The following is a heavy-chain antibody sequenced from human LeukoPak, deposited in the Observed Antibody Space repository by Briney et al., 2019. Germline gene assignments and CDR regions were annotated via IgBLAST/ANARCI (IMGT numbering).Heavy chain of an antibody. J-gene: IGHJ6*02. CDR3: SRTRYDYWSDPYYYYGMDV. CDR2: IYYSGST. Sequence: PSETLSLTCTVSGGSISSSSYYWGWIRQPPGKELEWVGSIYYSGSTYYNPSLKSRVTISVDTSKNQFSLKLSSVTAADTAVHYCSRTRYDYWSDPYYYYGMDVWGQGTTVTVSS. V-gene: IGHV4-39*01. CDR1: GGSISSSSYY. D-gene: IGHD3/OR15-3a*01.